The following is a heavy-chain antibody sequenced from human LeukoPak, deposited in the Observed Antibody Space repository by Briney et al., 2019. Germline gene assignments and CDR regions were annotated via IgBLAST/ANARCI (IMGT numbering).Heavy chain of an antibody. CDR2: IRYDGSNK. CDR3: AKAPNYYGSGSYYTLYYYYGMDV. J-gene: IGHJ6*02. D-gene: IGHD3-10*01. V-gene: IGHV3-30*02. Sequence: PGGSLRLSCAASGFTFSSYGMHWVRQAPGKGLEWVAFIRYDGSNKYYADSVKGRFITSRDNSKNTLYLQMNSLRAEDTAVYYCAKAPNYYGSGSYYTLYYYYGMDVWGQGTTVTVSS. CDR1: GFTFSSYG.